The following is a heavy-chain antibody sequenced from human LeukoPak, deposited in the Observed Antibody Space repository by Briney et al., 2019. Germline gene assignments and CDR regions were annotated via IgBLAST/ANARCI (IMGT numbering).Heavy chain of an antibody. CDR3: ARRPSKYYDILTGYYRSEFDY. CDR2: IYSGGGT. V-gene: IGHV3-53*05. J-gene: IGHJ4*02. D-gene: IGHD3-9*01. CDR1: GFIVSSNH. Sequence: GGSLRLSCAASGFIVSSNHMSWVRQAPGKGLEWVSVIYSGGGTYYADSVKGRFTISRDNSMNTLSLQMSSLRSEDTAVYYCARRPSKYYDILTGYYRSEFDYWGQGTLVTVSS.